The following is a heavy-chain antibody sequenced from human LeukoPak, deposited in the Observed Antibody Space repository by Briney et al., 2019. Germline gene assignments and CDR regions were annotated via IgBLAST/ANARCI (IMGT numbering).Heavy chain of an antibody. CDR2: IYYSGST. V-gene: IGHV4-59*01. J-gene: IGHJ5*02. CDR3: ARGTGYSSWFDP. D-gene: IGHD1-14*01. Sequence: SETLSLTCTVSGGSISSYYWSWIRQPPGKGLEWIGYIYYSGSTNYNPSLKSRVTISVDTSKNQFSLKLSSVTAADTAVYYCARGTGYSSWFDPWGQGTLVTVSS. CDR1: GGSISSYY.